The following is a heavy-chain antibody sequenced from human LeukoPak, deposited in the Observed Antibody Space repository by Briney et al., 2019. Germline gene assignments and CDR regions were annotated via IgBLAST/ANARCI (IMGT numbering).Heavy chain of an antibody. Sequence: GGSLRLSCAASGFPFSSYAMGWVRQAPGKGLDWVSGISSSGGTTYYADSVKGRFTISRDNSKNTLSLQMNSLRAEDTAVYYCAREASHVSGMDVWSQGTTVTVSS. V-gene: IGHV3-23*01. CDR2: ISSSGGTT. J-gene: IGHJ6*02. CDR3: AREASHVSGMDV. CDR1: GFPFSSYA.